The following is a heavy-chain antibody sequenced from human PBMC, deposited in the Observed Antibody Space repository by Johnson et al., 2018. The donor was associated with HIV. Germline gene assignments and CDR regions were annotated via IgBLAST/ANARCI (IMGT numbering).Heavy chain of an antibody. CDR1: GFTFSNAW. CDR3: TTDGMWWRTAFDI. Sequence: VQLVESGGGLVKPGGSLRLSCVASGFTFSNAWMSWVRQAPGKGLEWVGRIKTKTDGGTTDYAAPVKGRFTISRDDSKNTLYLQMNSLKTEDTAVYYCTTDGMWWRTAFDIWGQGTMVIVS. CDR2: IKTKTDGGTT. J-gene: IGHJ3*02. V-gene: IGHV3-15*01. D-gene: IGHD2-21*01.